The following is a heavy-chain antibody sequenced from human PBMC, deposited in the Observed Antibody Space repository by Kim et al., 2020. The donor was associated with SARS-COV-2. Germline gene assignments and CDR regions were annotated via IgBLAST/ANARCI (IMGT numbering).Heavy chain of an antibody. J-gene: IGHJ6*02. CDR3: ASASYTPLYPNRRGGYYYYYYGMDV. CDR2: IDPSDSYT. D-gene: IGHD3-16*01. CDR1: GYSFTSYW. Sequence: GESLKISCKGSGYSFTSYWISWVRQMPGKGLEWMGRIDPSDSYTNYSPSFQGHVTISADKSISTAYLQWSSLKASDTTMYYCASASYTPLYPNRRGGYYYYYYGMDVWGQGTTVTVSS. V-gene: IGHV5-10-1*01.